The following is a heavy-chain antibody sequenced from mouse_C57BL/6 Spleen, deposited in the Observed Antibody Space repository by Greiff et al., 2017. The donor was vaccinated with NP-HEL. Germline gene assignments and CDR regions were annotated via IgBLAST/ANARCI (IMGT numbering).Heavy chain of an antibody. CDR2: IYPGDGDT. V-gene: IGHV1-80*01. CDR1: GYAFISYW. CDR3: ARLATFMDY. D-gene: IGHD4-1*02. J-gene: IGHJ4*01. Sequence: VQRVESGAELVKPGASVKISCKASGYAFISYWMNWVKQRPGKGLEWIGQIYPGDGDTNYNGKFKGKATLTADKSSSTAYMQLSSLTSEDAAVYFCARLATFMDYWGQGTSVTVSS.